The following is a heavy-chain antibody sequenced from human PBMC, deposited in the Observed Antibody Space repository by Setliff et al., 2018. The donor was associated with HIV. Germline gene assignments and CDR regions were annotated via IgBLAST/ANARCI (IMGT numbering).Heavy chain of an antibody. V-gene: IGHV3-48*01. CDR1: GFTFWSHS. CDR2: ISRGGDSI. Sequence: GGSLRLSCAASGFTFWSHSMLWVRQAPGKGLQWVAYISRGGDSIFYEDSVKGRFTISRDNARNSLYLQMNSLTVEDTAMYYCTRDSGTESGSPWWYFALWGRGTLVTVSS. D-gene: IGHD1-26*01. J-gene: IGHJ2*01. CDR3: TRDSGTESGSPWWYFAL.